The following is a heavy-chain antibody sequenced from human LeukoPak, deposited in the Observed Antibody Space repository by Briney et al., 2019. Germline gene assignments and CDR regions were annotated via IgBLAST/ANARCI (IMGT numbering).Heavy chain of an antibody. CDR3: AKDGENNGWFGEFDY. J-gene: IGHJ4*02. CDR2: ISGSGGST. CDR1: GFTFSSYA. D-gene: IGHD3-10*01. Sequence: GGSLRLSCAASGFTFSSYAMSWVRQAPGKGLEWVSAISGSGGSTYYADSVKGRFTISRDNSKNTLYLQMNSLRAEDTAVYYCAKDGENNGWFGEFDYWGQGTLVTVSS. V-gene: IGHV3-23*01.